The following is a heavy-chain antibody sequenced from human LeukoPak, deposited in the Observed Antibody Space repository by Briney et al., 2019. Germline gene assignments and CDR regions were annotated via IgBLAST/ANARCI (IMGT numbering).Heavy chain of an antibody. CDR3: ARCSGSSTYHSDDY. Sequence: GGSLRLSGVVSGFTLSTYSINWVRQAPGKGLEWVSSISSKSRYIYYADSVKGRFTISRDNAKNSLSLQMNSLRAEDTAVYYCARCSGSSTYHSDDYWGQGTLVTVSS. CDR2: ISSKSRYI. D-gene: IGHD2-15*01. V-gene: IGHV3-21*01. CDR1: GFTLSTYS. J-gene: IGHJ4*02.